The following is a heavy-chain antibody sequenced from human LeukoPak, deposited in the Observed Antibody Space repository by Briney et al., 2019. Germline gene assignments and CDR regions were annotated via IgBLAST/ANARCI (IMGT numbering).Heavy chain of an antibody. CDR3: ATSRAMVRGVITRFDY. J-gene: IGHJ4*02. D-gene: IGHD3-10*01. CDR1: GGSISSYY. Sequence: SETLSLTCTVSGGSISSYYWSWIRQPPGKGLEWIGYIYYSGSTNYNPSLKSRVTISVDTSKNQFSLKLSSVTAADTAVHYCATSRAMVRGVITRFDYWGQGTLVTVSS. V-gene: IGHV4-59*01. CDR2: IYYSGST.